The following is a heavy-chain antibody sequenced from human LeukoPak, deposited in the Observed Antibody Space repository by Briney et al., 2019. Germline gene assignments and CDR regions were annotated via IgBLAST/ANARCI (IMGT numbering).Heavy chain of an antibody. V-gene: IGHV1-69*13. CDR1: GGTINDYA. CDR2: IIPIFGTV. Sequence: SVKVSCKPSGGTINDYAVYWVRQAPGQGLEWMARIIPIFGTVNYAQNFQDRLTISADQSTNTAHMELSSLKYEDTAIYYCATPPPGYSFSNHYYYMDAWGKGTTVTVSS. J-gene: IGHJ6*03. CDR3: ATPPPGYSFSNHYYYMDA. D-gene: IGHD1-1*01.